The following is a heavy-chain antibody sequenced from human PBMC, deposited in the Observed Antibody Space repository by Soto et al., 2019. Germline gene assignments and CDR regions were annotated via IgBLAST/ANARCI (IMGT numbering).Heavy chain of an antibody. V-gene: IGHV4-59*01. CDR1: GGSISSYY. Sequence: SETLSLTCTVSGGSISSYYWSWIRQPPGKGLEWIGYIYYSGSTNYNPSLKSRVTISVDTSKNQFSLKLSSVTAADTAVYYCARDAAAEPVKGYYYYYGMDVWGQGTTVTVSS. CDR3: ARDAAAEPVKGYYYYYGMDV. CDR2: IYYSGST. D-gene: IGHD6-13*01. J-gene: IGHJ6*02.